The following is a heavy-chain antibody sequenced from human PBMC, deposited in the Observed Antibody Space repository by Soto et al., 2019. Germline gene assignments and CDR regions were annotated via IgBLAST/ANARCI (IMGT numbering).Heavy chain of an antibody. CDR2: ISAYNGNT. D-gene: IGHD3-3*01. J-gene: IGHJ6*02. CDR3: ARGMGSYYDFWSGYPISGMDV. CDR1: GYTFTSYG. V-gene: IGHV1-18*01. Sequence: ASVKVSCKASGYTFTSYGISWVRQAPGQGLEWMGWISAYNGNTNYAQKLQGRVTMTTDTSTSTAYMELRSLRSDDTAVYYCARGMGSYYDFWSGYPISGMDVWGQGTTVTVSS.